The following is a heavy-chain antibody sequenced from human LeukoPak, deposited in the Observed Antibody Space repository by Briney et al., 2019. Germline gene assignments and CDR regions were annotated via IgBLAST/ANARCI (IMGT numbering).Heavy chain of an antibody. Sequence: SETLSLTCAVYGGSFSGYYWSWVRQPPGKGLEWVGEINNSGSTNYNPSLKSRVTISVETSKNQFSLKLTSVTAADTAVYYCARATYSSSLGYWGRGTLLTVSS. D-gene: IGHD6-13*01. CDR2: INNSGST. CDR1: GGSFSGYY. V-gene: IGHV4-34*01. CDR3: ARATYSSSLGY. J-gene: IGHJ4*02.